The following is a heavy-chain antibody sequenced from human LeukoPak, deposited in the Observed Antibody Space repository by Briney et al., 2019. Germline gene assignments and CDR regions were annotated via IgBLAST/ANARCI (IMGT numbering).Heavy chain of an antibody. CDR2: IKGDGRNT. V-gene: IGHV3-74*01. Sequence: GGSLRLSCAASGFTFSSYWMHWVRQAPGKGLVWVSRIKGDGRNTYYADSVKVRFTISRDNAKNTLYLEMNSLRVEDTAVYYCVRSDWFDPWGQGTLVTVSS. CDR3: VRSDWFDP. CDR1: GFTFSSYW. J-gene: IGHJ5*02.